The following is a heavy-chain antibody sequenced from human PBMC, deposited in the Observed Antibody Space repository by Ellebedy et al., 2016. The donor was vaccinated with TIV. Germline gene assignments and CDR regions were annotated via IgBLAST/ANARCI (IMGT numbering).Heavy chain of an antibody. CDR1: GGSISTSDYY. D-gene: IGHD6-19*01. Sequence: LRLXXTVSGGSISTSDYYWGWIRQPPGKGLEWIGYIYSGGSTYYSPSLKSRVTISLDTSKNQFSLKLTSVTAADTAVYYCARGIEQWLTYWGQGTLVTVSS. V-gene: IGHV4-30-4*08. CDR3: ARGIEQWLTY. CDR2: IYSGGST. J-gene: IGHJ4*02.